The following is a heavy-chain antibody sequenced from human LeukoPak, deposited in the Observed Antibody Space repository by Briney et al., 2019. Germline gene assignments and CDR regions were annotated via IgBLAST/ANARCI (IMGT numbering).Heavy chain of an antibody. J-gene: IGHJ3*02. CDR1: GFTFSTHA. D-gene: IGHD2-8*01. V-gene: IGHV3-23*01. CDR2: ISDIPV. CDR3: AKDSFSHNGIYDALDI. Sequence: GGSLRLSCSASGFTFSTHAMTWVRQPPGKGLEWVSTISDIPVYYADSVKGRFTISRDDSKSTLFLQMSSLRVEDTAIYYCAKDSFSHNGIYDALDIWGQGTMVTVSS.